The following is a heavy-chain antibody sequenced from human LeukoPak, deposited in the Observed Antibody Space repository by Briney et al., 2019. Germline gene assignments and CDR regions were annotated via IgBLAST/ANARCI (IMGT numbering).Heavy chain of an antibody. J-gene: IGHJ5*02. D-gene: IGHD2-2*01. CDR1: GYTFTGYY. Sequence: ASVKVSCKASGYTFTGYYMHWVRQALGQGLEWMGWINPNSGGTNYAQKFQGRVTMTRDTSISTAYMELSRLRSDDTAVYYCASGDAIVVVPAAPFDPWGQGTLVTVSS. V-gene: IGHV1-2*02. CDR2: INPNSGGT. CDR3: ASGDAIVVVPAAPFDP.